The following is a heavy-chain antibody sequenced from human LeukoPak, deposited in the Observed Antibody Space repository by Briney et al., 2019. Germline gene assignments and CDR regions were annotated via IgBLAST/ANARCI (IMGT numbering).Heavy chain of an antibody. D-gene: IGHD2-8*02. Sequence: PGGSLRLSCAASGFNFDVYAIHWVRHAPGEGLECVSFISWDGGSTYYADSVKGRFTISRDNSKNSLYLQMNSLRAEDTALYYCAKTAFSGSDYDYYMDVWGKGTTVTVSS. J-gene: IGHJ6*03. CDR1: GFNFDVYA. CDR2: ISWDGGST. CDR3: AKTAFSGSDYDYYMDV. V-gene: IGHV3-43D*03.